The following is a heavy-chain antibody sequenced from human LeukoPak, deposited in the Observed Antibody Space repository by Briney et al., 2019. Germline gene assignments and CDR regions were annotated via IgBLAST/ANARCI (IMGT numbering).Heavy chain of an antibody. CDR1: GFTFSSYS. CDR3: AKDGMGLGTIGALDY. CDR2: ISSSSSYI. Sequence: PGGSLRLSCAASGFTFSSYSMNWVRQAPGKGLEWVSSISSSSSYIYYADSVKGRFTISRDNAKNSLYLQMNSLRTEDTALYYCAKDGMGLGTIGALDYWGQGSLVTVSS. V-gene: IGHV3-21*04. D-gene: IGHD5-12*01. J-gene: IGHJ4*02.